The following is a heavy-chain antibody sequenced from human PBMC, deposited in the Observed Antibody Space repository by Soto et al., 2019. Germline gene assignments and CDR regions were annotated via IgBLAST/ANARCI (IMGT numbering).Heavy chain of an antibody. CDR3: AKDLDGGDAFDI. V-gene: IGHV3-30*18. J-gene: IGHJ3*02. Sequence: GGSLRLSCAASGFTFSSYGMHWVRQAPGKGLEWVAVISYDGSNKYYAESVKGRFTISRDNSKNTLYLQMNSLRAEDTAVYYCAKDLDGGDAFDIWGQGTMVTVSS. CDR2: ISYDGSNK. CDR1: GFTFSSYG.